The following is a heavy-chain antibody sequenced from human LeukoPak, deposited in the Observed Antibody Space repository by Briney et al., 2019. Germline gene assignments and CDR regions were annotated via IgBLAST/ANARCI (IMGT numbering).Heavy chain of an antibody. CDR3: ARGGIAVAGTSFDY. D-gene: IGHD6-19*01. Sequence: SETLSLTCAVYGGSFSGYYWSWIRQPPGKGLEWIGEINHSGSTNYNPSLKSRVTISVDTSKNQFSPKLSSVTAADTAVYYCARGGIAVAGTSFDYWGQGTLVTVSS. CDR2: INHSGST. J-gene: IGHJ4*02. V-gene: IGHV4-34*01. CDR1: GGSFSGYY.